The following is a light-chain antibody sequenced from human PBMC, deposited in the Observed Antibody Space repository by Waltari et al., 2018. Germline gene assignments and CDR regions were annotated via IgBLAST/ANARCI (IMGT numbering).Light chain of an antibody. V-gene: IGKV1-13*02. J-gene: IGKJ3*01. CDR3: QQFNSYLFT. CDR1: QGFSSA. Sequence: AIQLTQSPSSLSASVGDRVTTTCRASQGFSSALAWYQQKPGKAPNLLIYDASNLESGVPSRFSGSGSGTDFTLTISSLQPEDSATYYCQQFNSYLFTFGPGTKVDI. CDR2: DAS.